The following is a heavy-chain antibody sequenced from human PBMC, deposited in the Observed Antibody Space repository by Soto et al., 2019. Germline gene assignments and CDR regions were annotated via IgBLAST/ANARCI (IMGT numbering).Heavy chain of an antibody. CDR2: ISGSGGST. CDR3: ATDRRGYHYDSSGYISFDY. J-gene: IGHJ4*02. D-gene: IGHD3-22*01. V-gene: IGHV3-23*01. Sequence: EVQLLESGGGLVQPGGSLRLSCAASGFTFSSYAMSWVRQAPGKGLEWVSGISGSGGSTYYADSVKGRFTISRDNSKNTLYLQMNCLRAEDTAVYYCATDRRGYHYDSSGYISFDYWGQGSLVTVSS. CDR1: GFTFSSYA.